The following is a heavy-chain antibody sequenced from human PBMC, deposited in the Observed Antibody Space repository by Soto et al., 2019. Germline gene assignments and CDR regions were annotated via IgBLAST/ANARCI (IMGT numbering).Heavy chain of an antibody. J-gene: IGHJ6*02. CDR1: GGSISSYY. CDR2: IYYSGST. V-gene: IGHV4-59*01. Sequence: SETLSLTCTVSGGSISSYYWSWIRQPPGKGLEWIGYIYYSGSTNYNPSLKSRVTISVDTSKNQFSLKLSSVTAADTAVYYCARGEDAFFYYGLDVWGQGITVS. CDR3: ARGEDAFFYYGLDV.